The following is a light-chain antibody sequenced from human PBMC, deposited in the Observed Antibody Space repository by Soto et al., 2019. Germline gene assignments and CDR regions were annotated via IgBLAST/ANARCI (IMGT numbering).Light chain of an antibody. V-gene: IGKV1-8*01. CDR1: QGISSW. CDR2: AAS. Sequence: AIRMTQSPSSLSASIGDRVTITCRASQGISSWLAWYQQKPGKAPKLLIYAASSLESGVPSRFSGSGSGTEFTLTISGLQSDDFETYYCQQFDSFPQTFGQGTKVEIK. J-gene: IGKJ1*01. CDR3: QQFDSFPQT.